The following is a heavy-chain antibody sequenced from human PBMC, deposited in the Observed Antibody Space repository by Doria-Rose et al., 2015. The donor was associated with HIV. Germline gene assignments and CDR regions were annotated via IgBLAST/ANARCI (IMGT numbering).Heavy chain of an antibody. V-gene: IGHV4-34*01. CDR1: GGSFSGYY. J-gene: IGHJ6*02. D-gene: IGHD1-1*01. Sequence: QVQLQESGAGLVKPSETLSLTCAVFGGSFSGYYWSWIRQPPGKGLEWIGEINHSGSTNYKTSFKSRVTISLDRSRNLFSLKLSSVTAADTAVYYCARGLLRGGWNDVDYYYGMDVWGQGTTVTVSS. CDR2: INHSGST. CDR3: ARGLLRGGWNDVDYYYGMDV.